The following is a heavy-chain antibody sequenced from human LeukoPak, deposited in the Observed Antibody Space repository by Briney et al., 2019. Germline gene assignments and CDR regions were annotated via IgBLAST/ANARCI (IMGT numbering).Heavy chain of an antibody. V-gene: IGHV3-74*01. J-gene: IGHJ6*02. CDR3: ARGPRTSYGDYGLYYYYGMDV. CDR1: GFTFSSYW. CDR2: INSDGSST. D-gene: IGHD4-17*01. Sequence: PGGSLRLSCAASGFTFSSYWMHWVRQAPGKGLVWVSRINSDGSSTSYADSVKGRFTISRDNSKNTLYLQMNSLRAEDTAVYYCARGPRTSYGDYGLYYYYGMDVWGQGTTVTVSS.